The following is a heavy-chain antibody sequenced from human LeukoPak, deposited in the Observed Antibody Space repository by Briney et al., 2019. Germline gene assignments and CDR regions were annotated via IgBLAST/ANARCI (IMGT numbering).Heavy chain of an antibody. V-gene: IGHV3-48*01. CDR1: GFTFSSYS. D-gene: IGHD3-9*01. CDR2: ISSSSSTI. J-gene: IGHJ3*02. CDR3: ARDGLRYFDWLFPGEDGDAFDI. Sequence: GGSLRLSCAASGFTFSSYSMNWVRQAPGKGLEWVSYISSSSSTIYYADSAKGRFTISRDNAKNSLYLQMNSLRAEDTAVYYCARDGLRYFDWLFPGEDGDAFDIWGQGTMVTVSS.